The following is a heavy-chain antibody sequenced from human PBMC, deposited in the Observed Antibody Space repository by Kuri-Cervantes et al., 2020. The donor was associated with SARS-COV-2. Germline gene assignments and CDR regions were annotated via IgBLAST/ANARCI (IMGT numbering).Heavy chain of an antibody. J-gene: IGHJ4*02. D-gene: IGHD2-2*02. CDR3: AGGEYQLLYAYSYGSIDY. Sequence: SETLSLTCAVYGGSFSGYQWSWIRQTPGMGLEWIGQINDSGATKYNPSLKSRVIVSMDKSKNQFSLKLSSVTAADTAVYYCAGGEYQLLYAYSYGSIDYWGQGTLVTVSS. V-gene: IGHV4-34*01. CDR2: INDSGAT. CDR1: GGSFSGYQ.